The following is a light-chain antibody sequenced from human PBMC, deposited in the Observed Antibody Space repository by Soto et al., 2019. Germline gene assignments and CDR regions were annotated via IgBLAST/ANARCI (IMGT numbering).Light chain of an antibody. CDR1: QSLLQSNGYNY. Sequence: DVVMTQSPLYLPVTPGESASISCRSSQSLLQSNGYNYVYWYQQKPGQSPQLLIYLGSLRAVGVPDRFSGSGSGTDFTLTISRIEAEDVGFYYCMQAPQTPPYTFGQGTKVDIK. J-gene: IGKJ2*01. CDR2: LGS. V-gene: IGKV2-28*01. CDR3: MQAPQTPPYT.